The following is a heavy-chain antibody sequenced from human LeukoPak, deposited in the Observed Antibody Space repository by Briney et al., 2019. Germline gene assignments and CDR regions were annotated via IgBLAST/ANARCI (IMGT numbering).Heavy chain of an antibody. CDR3: ARDIYATVTRGYYYHYMDV. CDR2: IYTSGST. Sequence: SQTLSLTCTVSGGSISSGSYYWSWIRQPAGKGLEWIGRIYTSGSTNYNPSLKSRVTISVDTSKNQFSLKLSSVTAADTAVYYCARDIYATVTRGYYYHYMDVWGKGTTVTISS. CDR1: GGSISSGSYY. D-gene: IGHD4-17*01. V-gene: IGHV4-61*02. J-gene: IGHJ6*03.